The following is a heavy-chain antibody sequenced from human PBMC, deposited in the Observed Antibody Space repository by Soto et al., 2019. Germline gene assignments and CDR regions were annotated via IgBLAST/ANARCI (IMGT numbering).Heavy chain of an antibody. D-gene: IGHD3-10*01. V-gene: IGHV3-66*01. CDR1: GFTVSSNY. J-gene: IGHJ6*02. Sequence: GGSLRLSCAASGFTVSSNYMSWVRQAPGKGLEWVSVIYSGGSTYYADSVKGRFIISRDNSKNTLYLQMNSLRAEDTAVYYCAREVYYGSGDYYFGMDVWGQGTTVTVSS. CDR3: AREVYYGSGDYYFGMDV. CDR2: IYSGGST.